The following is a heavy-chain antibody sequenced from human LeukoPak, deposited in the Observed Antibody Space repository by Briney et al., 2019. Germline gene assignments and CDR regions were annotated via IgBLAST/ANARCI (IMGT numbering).Heavy chain of an antibody. CDR1: GYTFTSYG. V-gene: IGHV1-18*01. Sequence: ASVKVSCKASGYTFTSYGTSWVRQAPGQGLEWMGWISAYNGNTNYAQSLQGRLTMTADTSTSTVYMELRSLRSDDTAVYYCARDLNYCATTSCSPGGYWGQGALVTVSS. CDR2: ISAYNGNT. CDR3: ARDLNYCATTSCSPGGY. J-gene: IGHJ4*02. D-gene: IGHD2-2*01.